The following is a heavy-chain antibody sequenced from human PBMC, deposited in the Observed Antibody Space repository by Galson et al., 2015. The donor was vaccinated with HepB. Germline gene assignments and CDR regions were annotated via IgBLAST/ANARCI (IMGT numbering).Heavy chain of an antibody. Sequence: SLRLSCAASGFTFSSYWMTWVRQAPGKGLEWVANIEEDGNTKNYVDSVKGRFTISRDNAKNSLYLQMDSLTAEDTAMYYCANFYHSGGWYAFDMWGQGTMVTVSS. D-gene: IGHD2-15*01. V-gene: IGHV3-7*03. CDR3: ANFYHSGGWYAFDM. CDR1: GFTFSSYW. J-gene: IGHJ3*02. CDR2: IEEDGNTK.